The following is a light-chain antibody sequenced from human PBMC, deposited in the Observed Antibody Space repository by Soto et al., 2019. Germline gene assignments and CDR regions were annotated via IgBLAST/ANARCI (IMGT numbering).Light chain of an antibody. CDR1: TSDCGGYNY. CDR2: KVS. Sequence: QSALTQPASGSGSPGRSITISCTGTTSDCGGYNYVSWYQQQPGKAPKRIMYKVSYRRSGISIRFSDSKSGNPASLTTPGPQAEDEADSYCSSYTSSITYVFGTGTKVTAL. V-gene: IGLV2-14*01. J-gene: IGLJ1*01. CDR3: SSYTSSITYV.